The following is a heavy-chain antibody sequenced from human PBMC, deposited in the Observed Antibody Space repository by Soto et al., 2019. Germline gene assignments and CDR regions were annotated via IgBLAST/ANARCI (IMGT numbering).Heavy chain of an antibody. CDR1: GFTLSDHY. CDR3: AKDRGGVLAPSYFDN. Sequence: EVQLVESGGGLVQPGGSLRLSCAGSGFTLSDHYIDWVRQAPGKGLDWVSSISGSGGSTYYTDSVKGRFTISRDNSKNTLYLQMHSLRAEDTAVYYCAKDRGGVLAPSYFDNWGQGTLVTVSS. CDR2: ISGSGGST. D-gene: IGHD2-8*01. J-gene: IGHJ4*02. V-gene: IGHV3-23*04.